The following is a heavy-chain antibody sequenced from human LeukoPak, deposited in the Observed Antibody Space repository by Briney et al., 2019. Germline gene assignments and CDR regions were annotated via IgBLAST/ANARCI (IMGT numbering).Heavy chain of an antibody. V-gene: IGHV3-53*01. CDR1: GFTVSSNY. CDR3: ARVGYYYDSSGDSKGYFDY. J-gene: IGHJ4*02. CDR2: IYSGGST. D-gene: IGHD3-22*01. Sequence: PGGSLRLSCAASGFTVSSNYMSWVRQAPGKGLEWVSVIYSGGSTYYADSVKGRFTISRDNSKNTLYLQMNSLRAEDTAVYYCARVGYYYDSSGDSKGYFDYWGQGTLVTVSS.